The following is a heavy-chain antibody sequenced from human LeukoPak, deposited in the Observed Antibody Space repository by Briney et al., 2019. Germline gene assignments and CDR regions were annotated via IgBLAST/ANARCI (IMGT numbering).Heavy chain of an antibody. V-gene: IGHV3-66*01. CDR2: IYSGGST. J-gene: IGHJ6*02. CDR3: ARDGTAAGTPDYYGMDV. CDR1: GFTVSSSY. D-gene: IGHD6-13*01. Sequence: GGSLRLSCAASGFTVSSSYMSWVRQAPGKGLEWVSVIYSGGSTYYADSVKGRFTISRDNSKNTLYLQMNSLRAEDTAVYYCARDGTAAGTPDYYGMDVWGQGTTVTVSS.